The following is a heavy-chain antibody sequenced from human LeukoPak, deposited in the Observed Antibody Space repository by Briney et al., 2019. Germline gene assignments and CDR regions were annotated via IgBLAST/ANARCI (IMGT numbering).Heavy chain of an antibody. D-gene: IGHD3-3*01. Sequence: GGSLRLSCAASGFTFSSYAMSWVRQAPGNWLEWVSAISGSGGSTYYADSEKGRFTISRDNSKNTLYLQMNSLRAEDTAVYYCAKGSFYDFWSGLFDYWGQGTLVTVSS. J-gene: IGHJ4*02. CDR2: ISGSGGST. CDR3: AKGSFYDFWSGLFDY. V-gene: IGHV3-23*01. CDR1: GFTFSSYA.